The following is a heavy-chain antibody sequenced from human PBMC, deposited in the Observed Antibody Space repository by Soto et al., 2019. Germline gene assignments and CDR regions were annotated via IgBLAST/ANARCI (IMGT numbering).Heavy chain of an antibody. CDR1: GDSISTSNYY. D-gene: IGHD4-17*01. J-gene: IGHJ4*02. Sequence: QLQLQESGPGLVKPSETLSLTCSVPGDSISTSNYYWGWIRQPPGKGLEWIGHLFYSGGTYYNTSLKSRVSISVDTSKNEFSLKLTSIPAADTAIYFCARRGGGDYLFDSWGQGILVTVSS. CDR3: ARRGGGDYLFDS. CDR2: LFYSGGT. V-gene: IGHV4-39*07.